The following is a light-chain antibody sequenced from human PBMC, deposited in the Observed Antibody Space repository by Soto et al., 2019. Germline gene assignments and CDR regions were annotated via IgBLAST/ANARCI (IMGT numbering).Light chain of an antibody. CDR1: QSVSSNN. J-gene: IGKJ5*01. Sequence: EIVLTQSPGTLSLSPGERATVSCRASQSVSSNNLAWYQQKPGQPPRLLISGASSRATGIPDRFSGSGSGTDFTLTISRLEPEDFALYYCQQYGSSPITFGQGTRLEIK. CDR2: GAS. V-gene: IGKV3-20*01. CDR3: QQYGSSPIT.